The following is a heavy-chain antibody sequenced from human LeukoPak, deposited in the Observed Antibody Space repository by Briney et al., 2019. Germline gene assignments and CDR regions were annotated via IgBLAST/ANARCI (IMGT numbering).Heavy chain of an antibody. J-gene: IGHJ5*02. CDR3: ARVLEEVRGVIMSSSFWFDP. CDR2: IYTSGST. V-gene: IGHV4-4*07. CDR1: GGSISGYY. Sequence: SETLSLTCTVSGGSISGYYWSWIRQPAGKGLEWIGRIYTSGSTNYNPSLKSRVTMSVDTSKTQFSLKLSSVTAADTAVYYCARVLEEVRGVIMSSSFWFDPWGQGTLVTVSS. D-gene: IGHD3-10*01.